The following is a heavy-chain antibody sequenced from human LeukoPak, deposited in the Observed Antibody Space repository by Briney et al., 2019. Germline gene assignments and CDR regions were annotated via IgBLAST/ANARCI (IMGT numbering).Heavy chain of an antibody. D-gene: IGHD2-15*01. CDR3: ASGVLVVVVVAATIGY. CDR1: GFTFSSYD. J-gene: IGHJ4*02. Sequence: GGSLRLSCAASGFTFSSYDMHWVRQATGKGLEWVSAIGTAGDTYYPGSVKGRFTISRENAKNSLYLQMNSLRAGDTAVYYCASGVLVVVVVAATIGYWGQGTPVTVSS. CDR2: IGTAGDT. V-gene: IGHV3-13*01.